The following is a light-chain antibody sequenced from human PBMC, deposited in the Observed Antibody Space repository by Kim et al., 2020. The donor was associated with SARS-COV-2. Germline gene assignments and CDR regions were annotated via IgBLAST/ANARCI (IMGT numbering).Light chain of an antibody. J-gene: IGLJ1*01. CDR2: QDN. Sequence: SYELTQPPSVSVSPGQTASITCSGDKLGDKYACWYQQKPGQSPVLVIYQDNKRPSGIPERFSGSNSGNTATLTISRTQAMDEADYYCQAWDSSTKVFGTG. V-gene: IGLV3-1*01. CDR1: KLGDKY. CDR3: QAWDSSTKV.